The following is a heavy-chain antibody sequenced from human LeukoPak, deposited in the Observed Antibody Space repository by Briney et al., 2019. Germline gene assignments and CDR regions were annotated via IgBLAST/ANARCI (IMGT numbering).Heavy chain of an antibody. CDR3: ARAVQLERPPPLIDYYYMDV. CDR1: DYSISSGYY. CDR2: IYYSGST. D-gene: IGHD1-1*01. V-gene: IGHV4-38-2*02. Sequence: SETLSLTCTVSDYSISSGYYWGWIRQPPGKGLEWIGSIYYSGSTYYNPSLKSRVTISVDTSKNQFSLKLSSVTAADTAVYYCARAVQLERPPPLIDYYYMDVWGKGTTVTVSS. J-gene: IGHJ6*03.